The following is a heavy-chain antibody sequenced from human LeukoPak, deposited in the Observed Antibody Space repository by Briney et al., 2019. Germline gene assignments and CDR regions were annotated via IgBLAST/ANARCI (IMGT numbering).Heavy chain of an antibody. D-gene: IGHD5-18*01. CDR1: GFTFSSYS. CDR3: AREVAQLDTAMASIPDY. Sequence: GGSLRLSCAASGFTFSSYSMNWVRQAPGKGLEWVSSISSSSSYIYYADSVKGRFTISRDNAKNSLYLQMNSLRAEDTAVYYCAREVAQLDTAMASIPDYWGQGTLVTVSS. CDR2: ISSSSSYI. V-gene: IGHV3-21*01. J-gene: IGHJ4*02.